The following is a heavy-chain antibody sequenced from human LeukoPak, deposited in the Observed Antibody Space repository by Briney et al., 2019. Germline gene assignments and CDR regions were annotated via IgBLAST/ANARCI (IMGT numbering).Heavy chain of an antibody. Sequence: GSLRLSCAASGFTFSSHGMHWVRQAPGKGLEWVAVIWYDGSYKYYADSVQGRFTISRDNSKNTLSLQMNSLRAEDTAVYYCARERHYGSGSLQVDYWGQGTLVTVSS. CDR2: IWYDGSYK. D-gene: IGHD3-10*01. J-gene: IGHJ4*02. V-gene: IGHV3-33*01. CDR3: ARERHYGSGSLQVDY. CDR1: GFTFSSHG.